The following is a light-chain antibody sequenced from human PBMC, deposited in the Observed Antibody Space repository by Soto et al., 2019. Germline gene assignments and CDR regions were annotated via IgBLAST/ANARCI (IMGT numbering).Light chain of an antibody. J-gene: IGKJ5*01. CDR3: QQYHNWPPIT. Sequence: EIVLTQSPRTLSLSPGERATLSCRASRSVSVSSSYLAWYQQKVGQAPRLLIYGASIRATGIPARFSGSGSGTEFTLTISSLQSEDFAVYYCQQYHNWPPITFGQGTRLEIK. CDR2: GAS. CDR1: RSVSVSSSY. V-gene: IGKV3D-15*01.